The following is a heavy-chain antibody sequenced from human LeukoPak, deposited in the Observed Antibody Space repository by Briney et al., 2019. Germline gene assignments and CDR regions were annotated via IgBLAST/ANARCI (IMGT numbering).Heavy chain of an antibody. J-gene: IGHJ4*02. CDR3: ARMGIAVAGQEHTFDY. CDR2: ISGSGANT. D-gene: IGHD6-19*01. CDR1: GFTFSTYA. V-gene: IGHV3-23*01. Sequence: AGGSLRLSCAASGFTFSTYAMSWVRQAPGKGLEWVSTISGSGANTYYADSVKGRFTISRDNAKNSLYLQMNSLRAEDTAVYYCARMGIAVAGQEHTFDYWGQGTLVTVSS.